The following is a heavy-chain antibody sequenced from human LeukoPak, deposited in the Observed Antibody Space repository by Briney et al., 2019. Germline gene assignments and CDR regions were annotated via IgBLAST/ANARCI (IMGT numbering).Heavy chain of an antibody. J-gene: IGHJ4*02. CDR2: INPNSGGT. D-gene: IGHD3-22*01. CDR1: GYTFTGYY. CDR3: ARVSGYYDSQSGY. Sequence: ASVKVSCKASGYTFTGYYMHWVRQAPGQGLEWMGWINPNSGGTNYAQKLQGRVTMTTDTSTSTAYMELRSLRSDDTAVYYCARVSGYYDSQSGYWGQGTLVTVSS. V-gene: IGHV1-2*02.